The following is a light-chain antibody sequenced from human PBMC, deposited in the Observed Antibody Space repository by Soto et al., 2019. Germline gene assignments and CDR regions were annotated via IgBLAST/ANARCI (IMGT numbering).Light chain of an antibody. CDR3: QQRRDWPLT. CDR1: QSLGYY. V-gene: IGKV3-11*01. J-gene: IGKJ4*01. CDR2: DTS. Sequence: EIVLTRSPATLSLSPGERATLSCRASQSLGYYLAWFQQKHGQAPRLLIYDTSNRASGIPDRFSGSGSGTDFTLTISSLDPEDFAVYYCQQRRDWPLTFGGGTKVEIK.